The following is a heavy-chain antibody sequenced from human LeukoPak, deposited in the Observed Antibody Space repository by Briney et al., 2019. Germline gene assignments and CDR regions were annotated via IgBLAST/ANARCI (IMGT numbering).Heavy chain of an antibody. J-gene: IGHJ5*02. Sequence: GASVKVSCTASGYTFTSYYMHWVRQAPGQGLEWMGIINPSGGSTSYAQKFQGRVTMTRDTSTSTVYMELSSLRSEDTAVYYCARAGVITYYDFWSGYYNWFDPWGQGTLVTVSS. CDR1: GYTFTSYY. CDR2: INPSGGST. D-gene: IGHD3-3*01. CDR3: ARAGVITYYDFWSGYYNWFDP. V-gene: IGHV1-46*01.